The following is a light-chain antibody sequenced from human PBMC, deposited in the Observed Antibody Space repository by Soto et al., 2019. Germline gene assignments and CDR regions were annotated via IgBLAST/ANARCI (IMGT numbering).Light chain of an antibody. CDR3: QQYNNYPYT. J-gene: IGKJ2*01. CDR2: TAS. V-gene: IGKV1-5*03. Sequence: DIQMTQSPSTLSASVGDRISITCRASQSISSWLAWYQQKPGKAPKLLIYTASSLESGVPSRFSGSGSGTEFTLTISSLQPDDFATYYCQQYNNYPYTFGQGTKLEIK. CDR1: QSISSW.